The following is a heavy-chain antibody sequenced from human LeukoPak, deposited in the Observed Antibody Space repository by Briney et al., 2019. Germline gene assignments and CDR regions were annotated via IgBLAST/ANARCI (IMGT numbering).Heavy chain of an antibody. D-gene: IGHD3-9*01. Sequence: GASVKVCCKASGYTFTSYGISWVRQAPGQGLEWMGWISAYNGNTNYAQKLQGRVTITTDTSTSTVYMELRSLRSDDTAVYYCARHFDRLLPPGYFQLWGQGTLVTVSS. J-gene: IGHJ1*01. CDR3: ARHFDRLLPPGYFQL. CDR1: GYTFTSYG. CDR2: ISAYNGNT. V-gene: IGHV1-18*04.